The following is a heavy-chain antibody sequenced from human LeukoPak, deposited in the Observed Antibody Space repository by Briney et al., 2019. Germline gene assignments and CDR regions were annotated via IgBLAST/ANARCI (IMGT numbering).Heavy chain of an antibody. Sequence: GGSLRLSCTASGFTFSSYAMNWVRQAPGKGLEWVSGIGAGGTFTYYADSVKGRFTISRDNSKNTLYLQMTSLRAEDTAVYHCARENTMIDAFDIWGQGTMVTVSS. CDR1: GFTFSSYA. J-gene: IGHJ3*02. D-gene: IGHD3-22*01. CDR2: IGAGGTFT. CDR3: ARENTMIDAFDI. V-gene: IGHV3-23*01.